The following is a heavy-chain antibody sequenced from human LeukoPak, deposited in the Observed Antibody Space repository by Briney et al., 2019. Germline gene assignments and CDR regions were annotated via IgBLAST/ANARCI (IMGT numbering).Heavy chain of an antibody. V-gene: IGHV4-34*01. CDR3: ARLSGAVVVPAADDAFDI. Sequence: SETLSLTCAVYGGSFRGYYWSWIRQPPGKGLEWIGEINHSGSTNYNPSLKSRVTISVDTSKNQFSLKLSSVTAADTAVYYCARLSGAVVVPAADDAFDIWGQGTMVTVSS. D-gene: IGHD2-2*01. J-gene: IGHJ3*02. CDR2: INHSGST. CDR1: GGSFRGYY.